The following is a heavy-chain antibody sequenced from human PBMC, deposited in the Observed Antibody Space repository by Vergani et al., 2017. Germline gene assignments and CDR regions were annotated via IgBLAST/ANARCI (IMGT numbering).Heavy chain of an antibody. D-gene: IGHD6-13*01. CDR3: ARNRQQLVPYYYYYMDV. Sequence: EVQLVESGGGLIQPGWSLRLSCAASGFTVSSNYMSWVRQAPGKGLEWVSVIYSGGSTYYADSVKGRFTISRDNSKNTLYLQMYSLRAEDTAVYYCARNRQQLVPYYYYYMDVWGKGTTVTVSS. CDR1: GFTVSSNY. CDR2: IYSGGST. V-gene: IGHV3-53*01. J-gene: IGHJ6*03.